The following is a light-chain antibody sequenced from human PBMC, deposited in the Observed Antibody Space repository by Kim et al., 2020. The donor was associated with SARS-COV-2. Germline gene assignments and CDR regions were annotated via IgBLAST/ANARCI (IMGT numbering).Light chain of an antibody. CDR3: QSADSSDTFLV. V-gene: IGLV3-25*03. J-gene: IGLJ3*02. Sequence: SYELTQPPSVSVSPGQTARITCSGDALPKQYAYWFQQKPGQAPVVVIYEDTERPTGIPERFSGSTSGTTVTLTISGVQAEDEADYYCQSADSSDTFLVFGGGTQLTVL. CDR1: ALPKQY. CDR2: EDT.